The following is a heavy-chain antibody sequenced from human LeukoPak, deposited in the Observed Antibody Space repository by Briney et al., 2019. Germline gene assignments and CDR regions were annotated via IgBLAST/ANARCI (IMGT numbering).Heavy chain of an antibody. J-gene: IGHJ4*02. Sequence: SETLSLTCTVSGGSISSYYWSWIRQPPGKGLEWIGYIYYSGSTFYNPSLKSRVTISVDTSKNQFSLKLSSVTAADTAVYYCAREGSGIYWGQGTLVTVSS. CDR3: AREGSGIY. D-gene: IGHD2-15*01. CDR1: GGSISSYY. CDR2: IYYSGST. V-gene: IGHV4-30-4*08.